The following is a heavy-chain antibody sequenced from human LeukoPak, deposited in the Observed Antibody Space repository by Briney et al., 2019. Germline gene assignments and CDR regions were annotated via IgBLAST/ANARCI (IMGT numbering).Heavy chain of an antibody. V-gene: IGHV3-23*01. CDR2: ISGSGGST. D-gene: IGHD3-3*01. J-gene: IGHJ5*02. CDR1: GFTFSNSW. Sequence: GGSLRLSCAASGFTFSNSWMHWVRQAPGKGLEWVSAISGSGGSTYYADSVKGRFTISRDNSKNTLYLQMNSLRAEDTALYYCAKDGLRFLEWFNPWGQGTLVTVSS. CDR3: AKDGLRFLEWFNP.